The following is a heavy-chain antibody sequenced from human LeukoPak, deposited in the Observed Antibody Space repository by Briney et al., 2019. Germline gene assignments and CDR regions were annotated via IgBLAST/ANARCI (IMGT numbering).Heavy chain of an antibody. V-gene: IGHV4-59*01. CDR1: GDSMNNYY. D-gene: IGHD3-10*01. CDR2: INYSGST. Sequence: SETLSLTCTVSGDSMNNYYWSWIRQPPGKGLEWIGNINYSGSTNSNPSLKSRATISVDTSKNQFSLKLSSVTAADTAVYYCARDGNYGSGSTFDYWGQGTLVTVSS. CDR3: ARDGNYGSGSTFDY. J-gene: IGHJ4*02.